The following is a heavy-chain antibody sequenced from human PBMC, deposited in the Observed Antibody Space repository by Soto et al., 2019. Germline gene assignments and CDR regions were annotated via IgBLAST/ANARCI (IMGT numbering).Heavy chain of an antibody. V-gene: IGHV3-74*01. CDR2: INSDGSST. CDR3: ARGGRYFDWLSDY. Sequence: GGSLRLSCAASGFTFSSYWMHWVRQAPGKGLVWVSRINSDGSSTSYADSVKDRFTISRDNAKNTLYLQMNSLRAEDTAVYYCARGGRYFDWLSDYWGQGTLVTVSS. CDR1: GFTFSSYW. J-gene: IGHJ4*02. D-gene: IGHD3-9*01.